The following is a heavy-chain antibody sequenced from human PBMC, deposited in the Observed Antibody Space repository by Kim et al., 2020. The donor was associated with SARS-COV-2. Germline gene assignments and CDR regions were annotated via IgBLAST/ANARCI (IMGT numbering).Heavy chain of an antibody. CDR1: GGSISSGGYY. D-gene: IGHD6-19*01. V-gene: IGHV4-31*03. CDR2: IYYSGST. Sequence: SETLSLTCTVSGGSISSGGYYWSWIRQHPGKGLEWIGYIYYSGSTYYNPSLKSRVTISVDTSKNQFSMKLSSVTAADTAVYYCARSVAVAGTPVDYWGQGTLVTVSS. CDR3: ARSVAVAGTPVDY. J-gene: IGHJ4*02.